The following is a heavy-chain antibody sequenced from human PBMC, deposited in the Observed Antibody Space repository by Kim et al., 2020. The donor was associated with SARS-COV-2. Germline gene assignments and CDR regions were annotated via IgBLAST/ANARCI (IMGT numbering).Heavy chain of an antibody. Sequence: SETLSLTCTVSGGPIGVTSYYWGWIRQSPGKGLEWIGSIYYSGTTYYNASLKSRVTISVDTSRNQFSLRLSSVTAADTAVYYCARLWDFYDTGAFAFDIWGQGTLVTVS. V-gene: IGHV4-39*01. CDR1: GGPIGVTSYY. CDR2: IYYSGTT. D-gene: IGHD3-22*01. J-gene: IGHJ3*02. CDR3: ARLWDFYDTGAFAFDI.